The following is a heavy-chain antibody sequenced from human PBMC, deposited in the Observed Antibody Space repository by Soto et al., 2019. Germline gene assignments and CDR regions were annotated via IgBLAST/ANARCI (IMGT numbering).Heavy chain of an antibody. CDR3: ASGFPGYSPGY. CDR2: IYSRGCT. J-gene: IGHJ4*02. D-gene: IGHD5-18*01. V-gene: IGHV4-4*09. CDR1: RGSISSYY. Sequence: QVHLQESGPGLVEPSETLSLTCTVSRGSISSYYWSWIRQPPGKGLEWIGYIYSRGCTTYNPSLKRRVTLSVDTSKNHFSLNLKSVTAAATAIYYGASGFPGYSPGYWGQGTLVTVSS.